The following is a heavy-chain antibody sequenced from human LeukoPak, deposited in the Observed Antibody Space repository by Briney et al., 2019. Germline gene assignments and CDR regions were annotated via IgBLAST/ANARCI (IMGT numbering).Heavy chain of an antibody. CDR3: ARDFPSGSYYVDAFDI. D-gene: IGHD1-26*01. Sequence: GGSLRLSCAASGFTFSSYSMNWVRQAPGKGLEWVSYISSSSSTTYYADSVKGRFTISRDNAKNSLYLQMNSLRAEDTAVYYCARDFPSGSYYVDAFDIWGQGTMVTVSS. CDR1: GFTFSSYS. V-gene: IGHV3-48*04. CDR2: ISSSSSTT. J-gene: IGHJ3*02.